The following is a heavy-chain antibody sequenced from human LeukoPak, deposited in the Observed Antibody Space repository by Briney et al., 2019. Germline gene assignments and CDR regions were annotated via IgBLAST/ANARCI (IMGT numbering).Heavy chain of an antibody. CDR1: GFTFSIYE. Sequence: GGSLRLSCAASGFTFSIYEMNWVRQAPGKGLEWISYISSGGTIYYAESVKGRFTISRDNAKNSLYLQMNSLRAEDTAVYYCAKDAMNSPVWGKGTTVTVSS. CDR2: ISSGGTI. V-gene: IGHV3-48*03. J-gene: IGHJ6*04. D-gene: IGHD2-2*01. CDR3: AKDAMNSPV.